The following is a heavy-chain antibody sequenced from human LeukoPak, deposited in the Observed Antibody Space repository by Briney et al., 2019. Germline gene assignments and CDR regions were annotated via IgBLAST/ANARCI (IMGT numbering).Heavy chain of an antibody. CDR3: ARALLDYYYMDV. Sequence: SETLSLTCTVSGGSISSYYWSWIRQPPGKGLGWIGYIYYSGSTNYNPSLKSRVTISVDTSKNQFSLKLSSVTAADTAVYYCARALLDYYYMDVWGKGTTVTVSS. J-gene: IGHJ6*03. CDR2: IYYSGST. CDR1: GGSISSYY. V-gene: IGHV4-59*01. D-gene: IGHD1-26*01.